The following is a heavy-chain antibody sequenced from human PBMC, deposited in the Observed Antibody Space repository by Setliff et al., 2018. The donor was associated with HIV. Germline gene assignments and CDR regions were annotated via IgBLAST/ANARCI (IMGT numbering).Heavy chain of an antibody. CDR3: ARGGAVSADFDS. D-gene: IGHD3-16*01. V-gene: IGHV4-39*07. CDR1: GGPVRTGAYY. CDR2: IYFDGRT. J-gene: IGHJ5*01. Sequence: SETLSLTCTVSGGPVRTGAYYWGWIRQPPGKGLEWIGSIYFDGRTFYKPSLKSRLTISVDTSKNQFSLSLNSVTAADTAVYFCARGGAVSADFDSWGQGTLVTVSS.